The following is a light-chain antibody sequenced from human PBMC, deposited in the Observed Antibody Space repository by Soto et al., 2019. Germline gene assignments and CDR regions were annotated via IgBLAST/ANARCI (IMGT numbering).Light chain of an antibody. CDR1: SSDIGGHNY. Sequence: QSVLAQPASVSGSPGQAITISCTGTSSDIGGHNYVSWYQQHPGKAPKLMIFDVNNRPSGISNRFSASKSDNTASLTISGLQADDEADYYCRSYTPRSTYVFGSGTKLTVL. CDR2: DVN. V-gene: IGLV2-14*03. CDR3: RSYTPRSTYV. J-gene: IGLJ1*01.